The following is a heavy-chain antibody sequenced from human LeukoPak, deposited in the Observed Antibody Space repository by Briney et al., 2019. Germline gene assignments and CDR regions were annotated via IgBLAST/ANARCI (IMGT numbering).Heavy chain of an antibody. J-gene: IGHJ4*02. CDR2: ISGDGGST. CDR1: GFTFDDYA. D-gene: IGHD3-10*01. Sequence: GGSLRLSCAASGFTFDDYAMHWVRQAPGKGLEWVSLISGDGGSTYYADSVKGRFTISRDNSKNSLYLQMNSLRTEDTALYYCVKELWFGEFSGVFDYWGQGTLVTVSS. V-gene: IGHV3-43*02. CDR3: VKELWFGEFSGVFDY.